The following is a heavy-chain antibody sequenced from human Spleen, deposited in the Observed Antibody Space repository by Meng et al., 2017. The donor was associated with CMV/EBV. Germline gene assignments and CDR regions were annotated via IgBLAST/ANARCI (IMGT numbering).Heavy chain of an antibody. CDR3: ARAGVGAASAFDY. V-gene: IGHV1-69*10. Sequence: SVKVSCKASGGTFSSYAISWVRQAPGQGLEWMGGIIPMLGLANYAQNFQGRVTMTRDTSINTVYMELSSLRSDDTAVYYCARAGVGAASAFDYWGQGTLVTVSS. CDR2: IIPMLGLA. D-gene: IGHD1-26*01. J-gene: IGHJ4*02. CDR1: GGTFSSYA.